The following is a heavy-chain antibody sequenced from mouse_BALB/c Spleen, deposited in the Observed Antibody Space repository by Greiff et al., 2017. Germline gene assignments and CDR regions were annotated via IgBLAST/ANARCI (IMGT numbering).Heavy chain of an antibody. J-gene: IGHJ2*01. D-gene: IGHD1-2*01. Sequence: QVQLKQSGPGLVAPSQSLSITCTVSGFSLTGYGVNWVRQPPGKGLEWLGMIWGDGSTDYNSALKSRLSISKDNSKSQVFLKMNSLQTDDTARYYCARELYYGYGYFDYWGQGTTLTVSS. CDR3: ARELYYGYGYFDY. CDR2: IWGDGST. V-gene: IGHV2-6-7*01. CDR1: GFSLTGYG.